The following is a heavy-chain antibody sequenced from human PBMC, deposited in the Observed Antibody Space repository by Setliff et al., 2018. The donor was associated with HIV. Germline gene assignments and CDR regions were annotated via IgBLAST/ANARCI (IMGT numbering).Heavy chain of an antibody. CDR3: ARRGAVASPPPL. Sequence: SETLSLTCTVSGGSISSGNYYWSWIRQPAGKGLEWIGRIYINGSTYYNPSLKSRVTISVDTSKNQFSLKLNSVTAADTAVYYCARRGAVASPPPLWGQGTLVTVSS. D-gene: IGHD6-19*01. CDR2: IYINGST. J-gene: IGHJ4*02. V-gene: IGHV4-61*02. CDR1: GGSISSGNYY.